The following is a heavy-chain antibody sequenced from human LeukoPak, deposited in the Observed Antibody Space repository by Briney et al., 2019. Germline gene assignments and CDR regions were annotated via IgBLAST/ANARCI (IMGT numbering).Heavy chain of an antibody. CDR2: IYYSGNT. J-gene: IGHJ4*02. CDR1: GDSISSSSYY. Sequence: SETLSLTCTVSGDSISSSSYYWGWIRQPPGKGLEWIASIYYSGNTYYNPSLKSRVTISVDTSNNQFSLKLSSVTAADTAVYYCARGLWFGDTPPGYWGQGTLVTVSS. CDR3: ARGLWFGDTPPGY. V-gene: IGHV4-39*01. D-gene: IGHD3-10*01.